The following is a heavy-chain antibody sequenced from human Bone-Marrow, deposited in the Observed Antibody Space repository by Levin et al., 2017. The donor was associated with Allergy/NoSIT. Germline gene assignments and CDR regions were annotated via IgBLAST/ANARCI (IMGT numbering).Heavy chain of an antibody. CDR2: TSYDAENI. CDR1: GFIFTDHG. Sequence: GGSLRLSCAASGFIFTDHGMHWVRQAPGKGLEWVAVTSYDAENIYYTDSVKGRFTISRDNSKNTVYLQMNSLRPEDTAVYFCVKDISGQYLAGDYWGQGTLVTVSS. CDR3: VKDISGQYLAGDY. D-gene: IGHD2-2*01. J-gene: IGHJ4*02. V-gene: IGHV3-30*18.